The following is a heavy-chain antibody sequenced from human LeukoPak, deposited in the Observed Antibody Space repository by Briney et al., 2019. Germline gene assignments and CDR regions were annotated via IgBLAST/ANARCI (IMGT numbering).Heavy chain of an antibody. D-gene: IGHD1-7*01. CDR1: GGSISSYH. CDR3: ATVLNYCSDF. V-gene: IGHV4-4*07. Sequence: SETLSLTCTVSGGSISSYHWSWVRQPAGKGLEWIGRMFTSGSANYNPSLKSRVTMSLDTSKNQFSLKLSSVTAADTAVYYCATVLNYCSDFWGRGTLVTVSS. J-gene: IGHJ4*02. CDR2: MFTSGSA.